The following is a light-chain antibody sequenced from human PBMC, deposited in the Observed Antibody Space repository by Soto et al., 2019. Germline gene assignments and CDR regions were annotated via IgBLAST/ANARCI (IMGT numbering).Light chain of an antibody. CDR2: GNS. V-gene: IGLV1-40*01. Sequence: QSVLTQPPSVSGAPGQRVTISCTGSSSNIGAGFVVHWYQQLPGTAPKLLIYGNSNRPSGVPDRFSGSKSGTSASLAITGLQAEDEADYYCQSYDSSLSAHVFGTGTKVTVL. CDR1: SSNIGAGFV. CDR3: QSYDSSLSAHV. J-gene: IGLJ1*01.